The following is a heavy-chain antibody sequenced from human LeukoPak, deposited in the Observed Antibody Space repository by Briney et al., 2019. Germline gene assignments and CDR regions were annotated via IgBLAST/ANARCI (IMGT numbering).Heavy chain of an antibody. CDR2: ISSSSSYI. V-gene: IGHV3-21*01. CDR3: ARAGYSSSWPADY. D-gene: IGHD6-13*01. J-gene: IGHJ4*02. Sequence: PGGSLRLSCAASGFTFSTYNMNWVRRTPGKGLEWVSSISSSSSYIYYADSVKGRFTISRDNAKNSLYLQMNSLRAEDTAVYYCARAGYSSSWPADYWGQGTLVTVSS. CDR1: GFTFSTYN.